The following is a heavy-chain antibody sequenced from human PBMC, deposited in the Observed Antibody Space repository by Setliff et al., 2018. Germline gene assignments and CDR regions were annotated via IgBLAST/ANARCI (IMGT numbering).Heavy chain of an antibody. CDR3: ARDPTNHFWSGYPHMRAYYYYYMDV. V-gene: IGHV1-2*02. J-gene: IGHJ6*03. D-gene: IGHD3-3*02. CDR1: GYSFTDYY. CDR2: INSNGGGT. Sequence: ASVKVSCKASGYSFTDYYMYWVRQAPGQGLEWMGWINSNGGGTNYAQNFQGRVTMTRDTSISTVYMELSSLRFDDTAVYYCARDPTNHFWSGYPHMRAYYYYYMDVWGKGTTVTVSS.